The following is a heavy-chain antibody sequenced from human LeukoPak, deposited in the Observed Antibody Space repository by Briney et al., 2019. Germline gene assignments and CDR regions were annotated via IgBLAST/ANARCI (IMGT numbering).Heavy chain of an antibody. CDR2: SSGSGGST. D-gene: IGHD3-22*01. CDR3: AKDSPHXSXXYXXQXXXXXDY. J-gene: IGHJ4*01. V-gene: IGHV3-23*01. CDR1: GFTFSSDA. Sequence: GGSLSLSCAASGFTFSSDAMSWVRQAPGQGQEWVSASSGSGGSTYYADSVKGRLTISRDNSKNTLYLQMNSLRAEDTAVYYGAKDSPHXSXXYXXQXXXXXDYXXXGTLVTVS.